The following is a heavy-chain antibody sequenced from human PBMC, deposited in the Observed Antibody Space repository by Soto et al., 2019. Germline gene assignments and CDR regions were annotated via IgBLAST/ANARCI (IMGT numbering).Heavy chain of an antibody. CDR3: VRYCSTTKCPFDY. J-gene: IGHJ4*02. D-gene: IGHD2-2*01. CDR2: IYYSGNT. Sequence: TLSLTCTVSGGSISSGGSYWGWSRQPPGKGLEWIGYIYYSGNTILNPSLRSRVTLSVDTSKNQFSLNLSSVTAADTAVYYCVRYCSTTKCPFDYWGQGTLVTVSS. V-gene: IGHV4-30-4*01. CDR1: GGSISSGGSY.